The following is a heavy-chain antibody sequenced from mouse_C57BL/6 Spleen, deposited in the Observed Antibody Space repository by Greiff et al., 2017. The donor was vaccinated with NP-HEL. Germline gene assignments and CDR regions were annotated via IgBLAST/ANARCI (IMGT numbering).Heavy chain of an antibody. Sequence: EVQVVESGGGLVKPGGSLKLSCAASGFTFSDYGMHWVRQAPEKGLEWVAYISSGSSTIYYADTVKGRFTTSRDNAKNTLFLQMTSLRAEDTAMYYCARKDYYGSSYLDYWGQGTTLTVSS. CDR2: ISSGSSTI. V-gene: IGHV5-17*01. J-gene: IGHJ2*01. D-gene: IGHD1-1*01. CDR1: GFTFSDYG. CDR3: ARKDYYGSSYLDY.